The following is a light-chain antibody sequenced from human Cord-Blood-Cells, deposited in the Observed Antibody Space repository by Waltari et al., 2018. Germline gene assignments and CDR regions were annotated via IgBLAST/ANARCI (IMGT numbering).Light chain of an antibody. CDR2: DVS. CDR3: SSYTSSSTLV. CDR1: SSDVGGYNY. J-gene: IGLJ1*01. V-gene: IGLV2-14*01. Sequence: QSALTQPASVSGSPGQSITISCTGTSSDVGGYNYVSWYHQHPGKAPKLSIYDVSNRPSGVSNRFSGSKSGNTASLTISGLQAEDEADYYCSSYTSSSTLVFGTGTKVTVL.